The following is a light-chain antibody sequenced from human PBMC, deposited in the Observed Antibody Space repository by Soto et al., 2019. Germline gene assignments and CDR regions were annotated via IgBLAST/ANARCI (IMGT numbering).Light chain of an antibody. V-gene: IGKV3-20*01. J-gene: IGKJ1*01. CDR3: QQHGSSPRT. CDR2: GAS. Sequence: EIVLTQSPGTLSLSPGERATLSCRASHSVTSSYLAWYQQITGQAPRLLIYGASRRATGIPDRFSGSGSGTEFSLTISRLEPEDFAVYYCQQHGSSPRTFGQGTRVEIK. CDR1: HSVTSSY.